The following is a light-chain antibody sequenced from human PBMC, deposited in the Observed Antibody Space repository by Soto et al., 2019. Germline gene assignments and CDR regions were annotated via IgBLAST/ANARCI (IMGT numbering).Light chain of an antibody. Sequence: DIVMTQSPLSLPVTAGESASVSCRSSQSLLHSNGYNYLDWYLQKPGQSPQLLIYWGSNRASGVPDRFSGSGSGTDFTLKISRVEAEDVGVYYCMQALQTPWTFGQGTKVEIK. CDR3: MQALQTPWT. J-gene: IGKJ1*01. CDR2: WGS. CDR1: QSLLHSNGYNY. V-gene: IGKV2-28*01.